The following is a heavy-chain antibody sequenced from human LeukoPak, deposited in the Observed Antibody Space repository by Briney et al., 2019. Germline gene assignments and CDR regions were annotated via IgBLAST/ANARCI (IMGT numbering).Heavy chain of an antibody. CDR2: MNPNSGNT. CDR3: ARGPPIFSIMGATEADY. V-gene: IGHV1-8*03. CDR1: GYTFTSYD. Sequence: ASVKVSCKASGYTFTSYDINWVRQATGQGLEWMGWMNPNSGNTGYAQKFQGRVTITRNTSISTAYMELSRLRSDDTAVYYCARGPPIFSIMGATEADYWGQGTLVTVSS. J-gene: IGHJ4*02. D-gene: IGHD1-26*01.